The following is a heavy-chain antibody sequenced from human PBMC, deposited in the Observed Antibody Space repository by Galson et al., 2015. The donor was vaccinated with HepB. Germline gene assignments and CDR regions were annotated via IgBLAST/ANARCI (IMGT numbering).Heavy chain of an antibody. V-gene: IGHV3-30*04. J-gene: IGHJ4*02. CDR2: ISYDGSNK. D-gene: IGHD2-15*01. CDR1: GFTFSSYA. CDR3: ARMVVVVAAGYFDY. Sequence: SLRLSCAASGFTFSSYAMHWVRQAPGKGLEWVAVISYDGSNKYYADSVKGRFTISRDNSKNTLYLQMNSLRAEDTAVYYCARMVVVVAAGYFDYWGQGTLVTVSS.